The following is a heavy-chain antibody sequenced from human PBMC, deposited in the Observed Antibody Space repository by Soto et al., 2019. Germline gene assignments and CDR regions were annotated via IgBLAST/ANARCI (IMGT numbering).Heavy chain of an antibody. CDR2: ISYDGSNK. D-gene: IGHD6-19*01. Sequence: GGSLRLSCAASGFTFSSYGMHWVRQAPGKGLEWVAVISYDGSNKYYADSVKGRFTISRDNSKNTLYLQMNSLRAEDTAVCYCAKEQIAVAGTGRFDYWGQGTLVTVSS. J-gene: IGHJ4*02. CDR1: GFTFSSYG. V-gene: IGHV3-30*18. CDR3: AKEQIAVAGTGRFDY.